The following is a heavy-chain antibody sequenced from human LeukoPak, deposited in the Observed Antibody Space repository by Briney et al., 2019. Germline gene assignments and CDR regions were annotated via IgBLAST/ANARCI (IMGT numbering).Heavy chain of an antibody. Sequence: GASVTVSCKPSGGTFSGYAISWVRQAPGQGLEWMGGIIPIFGTANYAQKFQGRVTITTDESTSTAYMELSSLRSEDTAVYYCARGRTRGSYYMDVWGKGTTVTVSS. CDR3: ARGRTRGSYYMDV. CDR2: IIPIFGTA. CDR1: GGTFSGYA. V-gene: IGHV1-69*05. J-gene: IGHJ6*03. D-gene: IGHD5-12*01.